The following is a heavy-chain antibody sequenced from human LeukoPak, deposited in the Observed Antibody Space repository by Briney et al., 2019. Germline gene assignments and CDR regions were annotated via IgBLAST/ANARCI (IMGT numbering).Heavy chain of an antibody. CDR3: ARDRDYDFWSGYLGDDAFDI. CDR1: GFTFSSYS. J-gene: IGHJ3*02. CDR2: ISSSSSTI. V-gene: IGHV3-48*04. D-gene: IGHD3-3*01. Sequence: PGGSLRLSCAASGFTFSSYSMNWVRQAPGKGLEWVSYISSSSSTIYYADSVKGRFTISRDNAKNSLYLQMNSLRAEDTAVFYCARDRDYDFWSGYLGDDAFDIWGHGTMVTVSS.